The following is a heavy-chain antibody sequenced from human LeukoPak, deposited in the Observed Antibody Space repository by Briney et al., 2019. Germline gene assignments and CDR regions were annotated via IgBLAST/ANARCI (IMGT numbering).Heavy chain of an antibody. V-gene: IGHV4-59*01. J-gene: IGHJ3*02. CDR3: ATTLRWFGELSAFDI. CDR1: GGSISSYY. CDR2: IYYSGST. D-gene: IGHD3-10*01. Sequence: PSETLSLTCTVSGGSISSYYWSWIRQPPGKGLEWIGYIYYSGSTNYNPSLKSRVTISVDTSKNQFSLKLSSVTAADTAVYYCATTLRWFGELSAFDIWGQGTMVTVSS.